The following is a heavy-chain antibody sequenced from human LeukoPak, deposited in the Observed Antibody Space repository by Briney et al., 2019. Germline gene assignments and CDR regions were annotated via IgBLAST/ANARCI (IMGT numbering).Heavy chain of an antibody. CDR3: ARMGYGDYYYYGMDV. J-gene: IGHJ6*02. D-gene: IGHD4-17*01. Sequence: PGGSLRLSCAASGFTVSSNYTSWVRQAPGKGLEWVSVIYSGGSTYYADSVKGRFTISRDNSKNTLYLQMNSLRAEDTAVYYCARMGYGDYYYYGMDVWGQGTTVTVSS. CDR2: IYSGGST. CDR1: GFTVSSNY. V-gene: IGHV3-53*01.